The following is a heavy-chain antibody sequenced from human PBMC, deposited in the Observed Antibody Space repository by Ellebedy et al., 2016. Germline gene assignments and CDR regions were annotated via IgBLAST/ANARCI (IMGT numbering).Heavy chain of an antibody. D-gene: IGHD4-23*01. CDR2: INQDESLK. V-gene: IGHV3-7*03. CDR1: GFTFSTSW. Sequence: GGSLRLSCAASGFTFSTSWMSWLRQAPGKGLEWVANINQDESLKYYLDSVKGRFTISRDNAKNSLFLQMNSLRAEDTAVYYCVRDLSPSGGGNYFDAFDIWGHGTTVTVSS. CDR3: VRDLSPSGGGNYFDAFDI. J-gene: IGHJ3*02.